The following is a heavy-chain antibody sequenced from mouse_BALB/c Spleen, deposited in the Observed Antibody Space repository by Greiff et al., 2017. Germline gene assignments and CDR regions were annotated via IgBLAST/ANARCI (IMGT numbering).Heavy chain of an antibody. CDR2: ISSGSSTI. V-gene: IGHV5-17*02. CDR3: ARGRDYDEYYAMDY. CDR1: GFTFSSFG. D-gene: IGHD2-4*01. J-gene: IGHJ4*01. Sequence: EVKLMESGGGLVQPGGSRKLSCAASGFTFSSFGMHWVRQAPEKGLEWVAYISSGSSTIYYADTVKGRFTISRDNPKNTLFLQMTSLRSEDTAMYYCARGRDYDEYYAMDYWGQGTSVTVSS.